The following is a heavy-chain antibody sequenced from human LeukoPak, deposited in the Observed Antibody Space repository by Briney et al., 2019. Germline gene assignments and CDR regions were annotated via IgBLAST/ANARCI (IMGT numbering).Heavy chain of an antibody. CDR1: XXXXXXYX. J-gene: IGHJ4*02. Sequence: GGSLRXXXXXSXXXXXXYXXSWVRXAPGKGLEWVSAISGSGGSTYYADSVKGRFTISRDNSKNTLYLQMNSLRAEDTAVYYCAKDLGYSGRGSDYWGQGTLVTVSS. D-gene: IGHD6-13*01. CDR2: ISGSGGST. CDR3: AKDLGYSGRGSDY. V-gene: IGHV3-23*01.